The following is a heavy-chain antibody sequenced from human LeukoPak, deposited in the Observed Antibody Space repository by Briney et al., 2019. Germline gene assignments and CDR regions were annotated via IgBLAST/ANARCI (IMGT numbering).Heavy chain of an antibody. V-gene: IGHV3-9*01. D-gene: IGHD6-6*01. CDR2: ISWNSGSI. CDR1: GFTFDDYA. Sequence: GGSLRLSCAASGFTFDDYAMHWVRQAPGKGLEWVSRISWNSGSIDYAHSVQGRFAISRDNAKNSLYLQMNSLRAEDTALYYCEKGPTFGAARDDWFEHWGQGTLVTVSS. J-gene: IGHJ5*02. CDR3: EKGPTFGAARDDWFEH.